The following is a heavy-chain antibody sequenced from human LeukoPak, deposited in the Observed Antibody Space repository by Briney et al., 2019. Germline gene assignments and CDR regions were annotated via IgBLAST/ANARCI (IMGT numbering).Heavy chain of an antibody. CDR1: GFSLDDYG. Sequence: GGSLRLSCAASGFSLDDYGMSWVRQAPGRGLEWVSGINWNGGRTAYADSVRGRFTISRDNAKNSLYLQMNSLRAEDTAFYYCARGPTTVDLRYYWGQGTLVTVSS. D-gene: IGHD4-23*01. CDR3: ARGPTTVDLRYY. J-gene: IGHJ4*02. CDR2: INWNGGRT. V-gene: IGHV3-20*04.